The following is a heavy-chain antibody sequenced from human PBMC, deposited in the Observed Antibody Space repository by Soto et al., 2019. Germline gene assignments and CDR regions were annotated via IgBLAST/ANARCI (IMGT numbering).Heavy chain of an antibody. CDR1: GFRFASYA. J-gene: IGHJ6*01. V-gene: IGHV3-64D*06. CDR2: ISINGGST. Sequence: PGGSLRLACSASGFRFASYAIHWVRQAPGKGLEYVSAISINGGSTYHVDSVKGRFTISXXXSXXTXXLXXTXXGVXCTGVYYCVKGRSAEYYCSAVEVWGERRTDTVPS. D-gene: IGHD2-21*01. CDR3: VKGRSAEYYCSAVEV.